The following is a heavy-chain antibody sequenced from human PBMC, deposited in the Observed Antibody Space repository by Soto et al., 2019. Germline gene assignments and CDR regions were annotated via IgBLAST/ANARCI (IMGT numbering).Heavy chain of an antibody. Sequence: LRLSCAASGFTFSSYSMNWVRQAPGKGLEWVSSISSSSSYIYYADSVKGRFTISRDNAKNSLYLQMNSLRAEDAAVYYCVRGFNHYDGSSWGQGALVTVSS. CDR1: GFTFSSYS. V-gene: IGHV3-21*01. CDR3: VRGFNHYDGSS. J-gene: IGHJ4*02. D-gene: IGHD3-22*01. CDR2: ISSSSSYI.